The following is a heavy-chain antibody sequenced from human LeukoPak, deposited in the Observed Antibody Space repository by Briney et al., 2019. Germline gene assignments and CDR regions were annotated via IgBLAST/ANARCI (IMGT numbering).Heavy chain of an antibody. V-gene: IGHV3-23*01. CDR3: ARDGSVVPAAYYYYGMDV. CDR2: IRGSGGGK. D-gene: IGHD2-2*01. J-gene: IGHJ6*02. CDR1: GFTFSSYA. Sequence: PGRTLRLSCAASGFTFSSYAMSWVRQAPGKALEWVSTIRGSGGGKYYAGSVKGRFTISRDNSKNTLYLQMNSLRAEDTAVYYCARDGSVVPAAYYYYGMDVWGRGTTVSVSS.